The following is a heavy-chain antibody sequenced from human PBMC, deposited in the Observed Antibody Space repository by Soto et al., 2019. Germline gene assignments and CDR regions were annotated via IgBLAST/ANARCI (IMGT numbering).Heavy chain of an antibody. Sequence: EVQLVESGGGLVQPGGSLRLSCAASGFTFSNYAMHWVRHAPGKGLEYVSAISSHGGSTYYANSVKGRFTISRDNSKNTLYLQMGSLRAEDMAVYYCARRDGYNFDYWGQGTLVTVSS. J-gene: IGHJ4*02. D-gene: IGHD5-12*01. V-gene: IGHV3-64*01. CDR3: ARRDGYNFDY. CDR2: ISSHGGST. CDR1: GFTFSNYA.